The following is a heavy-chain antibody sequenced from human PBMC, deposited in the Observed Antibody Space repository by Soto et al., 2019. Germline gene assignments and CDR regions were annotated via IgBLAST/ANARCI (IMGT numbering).Heavy chain of an antibody. CDR3: ARGIKIIVAPDKYSFDS. CDR2: INHSGST. Sequence: QVQLQQWGAGLLKPSETLSLTCAVYGGSFSGHYWSWIRQPPGKGLEWIGEINHSGSTNQNPSLKSRLRLSVDTSKNQFSLKLRSVTAADTAVYYCARGIKIIVAPDKYSFDSWGQGTLVTVSS. V-gene: IGHV4-34*01. CDR1: GGSFSGHY. J-gene: IGHJ4*02. D-gene: IGHD5-12*01.